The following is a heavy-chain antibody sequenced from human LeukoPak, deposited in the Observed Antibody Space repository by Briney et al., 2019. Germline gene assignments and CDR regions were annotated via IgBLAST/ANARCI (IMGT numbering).Heavy chain of an antibody. CDR3: ARDTAMVKIDY. Sequence: GASVKVSCKASGYTFTGYYMHWVRQAPGQGLEWMGWISAYNGNTNYAQKLQGRVTMTTDTSTSTAYMELRSLRSDDTAVYYCARDTAMVKIDYWGQGTLVTVSS. V-gene: IGHV1-18*04. D-gene: IGHD5-18*01. CDR2: ISAYNGNT. CDR1: GYTFTGYY. J-gene: IGHJ4*02.